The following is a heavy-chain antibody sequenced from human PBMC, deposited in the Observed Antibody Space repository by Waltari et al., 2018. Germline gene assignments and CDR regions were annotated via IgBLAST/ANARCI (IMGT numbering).Heavy chain of an antibody. D-gene: IGHD4-4*01. CDR3: AKRAESFYSNYGMDV. V-gene: IGHV3-30*18. CDR2: ISYDGSNK. Sequence: CAASGFTFSSYGMHWVRQAPGKGLEWVAVISYDGSNKYYADSVKGRFTISRDNSKNTLYLQMNSLRAEDTAVYYCAKRAESFYSNYGMDVWGQGTTVTVSS. CDR1: GFTFSSYG. J-gene: IGHJ6*02.